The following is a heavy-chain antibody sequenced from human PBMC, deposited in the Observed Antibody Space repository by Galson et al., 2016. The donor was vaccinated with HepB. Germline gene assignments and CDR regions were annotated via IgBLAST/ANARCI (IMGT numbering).Heavy chain of an antibody. CDR3: ARDAFYDTSGLVWHFDY. Sequence: SLRLSCAASGFTFSSLGMHWVRQAPGKGLEWVAVIWYDGSNKYYADSVKGRFTISRDNSKNTLYLQMNSLRAEDTVVYYCARDAFYDTSGLVWHFDYWGQGTLVTVSS. CDR2: IWYDGSNK. D-gene: IGHD3-22*01. V-gene: IGHV3-33*01. CDR1: GFTFSSLG. J-gene: IGHJ4*02.